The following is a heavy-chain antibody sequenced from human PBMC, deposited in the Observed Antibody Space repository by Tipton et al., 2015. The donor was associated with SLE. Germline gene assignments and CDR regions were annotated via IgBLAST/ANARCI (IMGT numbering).Heavy chain of an antibody. D-gene: IGHD6-19*01. CDR1: GGSISNYY. J-gene: IGHJ4*02. CDR3: ARRGIAVARGYFDY. CDR2: IHYSGST. Sequence: TLSLTCTVSGGSISNYYWSWIRQPPAKGLEWIGYIHYSGSTNYNPSLKSRVTISVDMSKNQFSLKMRSVTAADTAVYYCARRGIAVARGYFDYWGQGTLVTVSS. V-gene: IGHV4-59*01.